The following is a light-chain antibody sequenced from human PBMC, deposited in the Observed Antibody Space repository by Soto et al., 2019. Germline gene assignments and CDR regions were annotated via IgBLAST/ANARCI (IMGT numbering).Light chain of an antibody. CDR2: EVR. Sequence: QSVLTQPASVSGSPGQTITISCTGTSSDVGSYNYVSWYQQHPGKAPKLMIYEVRNRPSGVSDRFSGSKSGNTASLTISGLQAEDEADYYCSSYTSSYSYVFGTGTKLTAL. V-gene: IGLV2-14*01. J-gene: IGLJ1*01. CDR3: SSYTSSYSYV. CDR1: SSDVGSYNY.